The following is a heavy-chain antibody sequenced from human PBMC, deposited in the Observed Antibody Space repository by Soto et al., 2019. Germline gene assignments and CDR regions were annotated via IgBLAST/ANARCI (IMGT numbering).Heavy chain of an antibody. CDR3: ARLVGGSYSPFDY. Sequence: GGSLRLSCAASGFTFSSYWMSWVRQAPGKGLEWLAGRKQDGSEKHYVDSVKGRFTISRDNVKNSLYLQMNSLRAEDTAMYYCARLVGGSYSPFDYWGQGTLVTVSS. CDR2: RKQDGSEK. CDR1: GFTFSSYW. V-gene: IGHV3-7*03. J-gene: IGHJ4*02. D-gene: IGHD3-16*01.